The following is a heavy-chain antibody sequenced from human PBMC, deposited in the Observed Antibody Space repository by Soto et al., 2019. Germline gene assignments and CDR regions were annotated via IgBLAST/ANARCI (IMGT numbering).Heavy chain of an antibody. Sequence: SETLSLTCTVSGGSISSYYWSWIRQPPGKGLEWIGYIYYSGSTNYNPSLKSRVTISVDTSKNQFSLKLSSVTAADTAVYYCARHGDYGDAIDYWGQGTLVTVSS. J-gene: IGHJ4*02. CDR2: IYYSGST. V-gene: IGHV4-59*08. D-gene: IGHD4-17*01. CDR3: ARHGDYGDAIDY. CDR1: GGSISSYY.